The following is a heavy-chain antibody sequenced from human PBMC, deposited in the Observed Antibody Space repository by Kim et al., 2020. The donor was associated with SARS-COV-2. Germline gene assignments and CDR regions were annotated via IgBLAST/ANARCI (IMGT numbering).Heavy chain of an antibody. Sequence: SETLSLTCSVSGGSIRSGGKFWTWIRQHPAKGLEWIGYISYSGNSHYSPSLRSRVSISLQTSENQFSLELTSVTAADTAGYYCARGQPLDYWGQGIVVTVS. CDR3: ARGQPLDY. CDR1: GGSIRSGGKF. CDR2: ISYSGNS. J-gene: IGHJ4*02. V-gene: IGHV4-31*03. D-gene: IGHD2-2*01.